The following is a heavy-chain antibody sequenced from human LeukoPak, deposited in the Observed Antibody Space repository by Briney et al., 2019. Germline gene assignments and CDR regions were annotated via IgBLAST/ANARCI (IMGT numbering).Heavy chain of an antibody. V-gene: IGHV3-7*01. CDR1: GFTFSSYA. CDR2: IKQDGREK. CDR3: ARAIHGEYDFWSGLPTYYFDY. D-gene: IGHD3-3*01. Sequence: PGGSLRLSCAASGFTFSSYAMHWVRQAPGKGLEWVANIKQDGREKYYVDSVKGRFTISRDNAKNSLYLQMNSLRAEDTAVYYCARAIHGEYDFWSGLPTYYFDYWGQGTLVTVSS. J-gene: IGHJ4*02.